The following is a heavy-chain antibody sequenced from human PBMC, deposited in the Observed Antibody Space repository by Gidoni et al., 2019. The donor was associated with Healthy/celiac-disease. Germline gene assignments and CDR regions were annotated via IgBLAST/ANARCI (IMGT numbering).Heavy chain of an antibody. J-gene: IGHJ6*02. CDR3: ARGPIVVPAAIRGYYYYGMDV. CDR1: GGSFSGYY. D-gene: IGHD2-2*01. Sequence: QVQLQQWGAGLLKPSETLSLTCAVYGGSFSGYYWSWIRQPPGKGLEWIGEINHSGSTNYNPSLKSRVTISVDTSKNQFSLKLSSVTAADTAVYYCARGPIVVPAAIRGYYYYGMDVWGQGTTVTVSS. V-gene: IGHV4-34*01. CDR2: INHSGST.